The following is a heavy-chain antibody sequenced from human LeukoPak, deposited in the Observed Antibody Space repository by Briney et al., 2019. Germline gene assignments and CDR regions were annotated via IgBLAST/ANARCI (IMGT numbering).Heavy chain of an antibody. CDR3: ARDGGDWYNWFDP. CDR1: GFNFNDYT. Sequence: GGSLRLSCAASGFNFNDYTMNWVRQAPGKGLEWVSSISSSSGYVYYADSVKGRFTISRDNAKNSLCLQMNSLRAEDTAIYYCARDGGDWYNWFDPWGQGTLVTVSS. D-gene: IGHD2-21*02. J-gene: IGHJ5*02. CDR2: ISSSSGYV. V-gene: IGHV3-21*01.